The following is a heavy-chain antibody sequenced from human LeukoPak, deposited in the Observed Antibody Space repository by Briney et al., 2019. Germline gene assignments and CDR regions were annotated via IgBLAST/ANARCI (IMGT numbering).Heavy chain of an antibody. CDR3: ARTFYYDFWSGYYMGPDY. CDR2: INHSGST. Sequence: PSETLSLTCTVSGGSISGYYWSWIRQPPGKGLEWIGEINHSGSTNYNPSLKSRVTISVDTSKNQFSLKLSSVTAADTAVYYCARTFYYDFWSGYYMGPDYWGQGTLVTVSS. D-gene: IGHD3-3*01. CDR1: GGSISGYY. J-gene: IGHJ4*02. V-gene: IGHV4-34*01.